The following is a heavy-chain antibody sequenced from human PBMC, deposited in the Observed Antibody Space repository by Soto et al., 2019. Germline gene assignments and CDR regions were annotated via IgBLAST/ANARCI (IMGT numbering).Heavy chain of an antibody. D-gene: IGHD3-10*01. CDR3: ARGGGPGGDYYYGMDV. CDR1: GFTFSSYS. V-gene: IGHV3-21*01. Sequence: PGGSLRLSCAASGFTFSSYSMNWVRQAPGKGLEWVSSISSSSSYICYADSVKGRFTISRDNAKNSLYLQMTSLRAEDRAVYYCARGGGPGGDYYYGMDVWGQGTTVTVSS. CDR2: ISSSSSYI. J-gene: IGHJ6*02.